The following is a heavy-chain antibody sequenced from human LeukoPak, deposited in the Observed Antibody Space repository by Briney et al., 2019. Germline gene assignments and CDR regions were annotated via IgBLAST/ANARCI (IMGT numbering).Heavy chain of an antibody. CDR1: GCTFTGYY. CDR3: ARGTEYYYDSSGHYISHYFDY. V-gene: IGHV1-2*02. Sequence: ASVKVSCKASGCTFTGYYMHWVRQAPGQGLEWMGWINPNSGGTNYAQKFQGRVTMTRDTSISTAYMELSRLRSDDTAVYYCARGTEYYYDSSGHYISHYFDYWGQGTLVTVSS. CDR2: INPNSGGT. D-gene: IGHD3-22*01. J-gene: IGHJ4*02.